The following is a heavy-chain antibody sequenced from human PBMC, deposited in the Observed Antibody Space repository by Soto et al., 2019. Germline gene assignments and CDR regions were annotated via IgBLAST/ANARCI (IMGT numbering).Heavy chain of an antibody. J-gene: IGHJ4*02. CDR2: IYSTENT. V-gene: IGHV4-39*01. CDR1: GGYVSSNSYS. D-gene: IGHD3-3*01. CDR3: ARSRLGVELFDY. Sequence: SETLSLTCTVSGGYVSSNSYSWGWIRQSPGKGLEWIGTIYSTENTYYNPSLLSRVTISVDTSKNEFSLKLSSVTAADTAVYYCARSRLGVELFDYLGQGTLVTVSS.